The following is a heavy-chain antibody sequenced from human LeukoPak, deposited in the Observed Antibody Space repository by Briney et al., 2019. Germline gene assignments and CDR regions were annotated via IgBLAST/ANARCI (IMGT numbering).Heavy chain of an antibody. D-gene: IGHD6-19*01. V-gene: IGHV1-18*04. CDR2: ISAYNGNT. CDR3: ARSAVADTLSAYYFEY. Sequence: VASVKVSCKASGYTFINNDISWVRQAPGQGLEWMGWISAYNGNTNYAQKFQGRVTMTTDTSTNTAYMELRSLRSDDTAVYYCARSAVADTLSAYYFEYWGQGTLVTVSS. J-gene: IGHJ4*02. CDR1: GYTFINND.